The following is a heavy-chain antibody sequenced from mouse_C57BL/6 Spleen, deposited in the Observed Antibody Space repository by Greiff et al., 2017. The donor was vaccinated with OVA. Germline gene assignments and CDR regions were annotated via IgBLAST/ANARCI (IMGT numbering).Heavy chain of an antibody. CDR2: IYPSDSET. J-gene: IGHJ2*01. CDR3: ARTGYCDY. CDR1: GYTFTSYW. V-gene: IGHV1-61*01. Sequence: VQLQQPGAELVRPGSSVKLSCKASGYTFTSYWMDWVKQRPGQGLEWIGNIYPSDSETHYNQKFKDKATLTVDKSSSTAYMQLSSLTAEDSAVYYCARTGYCDYWGQGTTLTVSS.